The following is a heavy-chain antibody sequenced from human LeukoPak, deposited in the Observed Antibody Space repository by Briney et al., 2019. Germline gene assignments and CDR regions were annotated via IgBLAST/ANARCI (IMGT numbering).Heavy chain of an antibody. J-gene: IGHJ3*02. CDR1: GFTFSSYS. V-gene: IGHV3-21*01. Sequence: GGSLRLSCAASGFTFSSYSMNWVRQAPGKGLEWVSSISSSSYIYYADSVKGRFTISRDNAKNSLYLQMNSLRAEDTAVYYCAKDRRCSSTSCQGAFDIWGQGTMVTVSS. D-gene: IGHD2-2*01. CDR2: ISSSSYI. CDR3: AKDRRCSSTSCQGAFDI.